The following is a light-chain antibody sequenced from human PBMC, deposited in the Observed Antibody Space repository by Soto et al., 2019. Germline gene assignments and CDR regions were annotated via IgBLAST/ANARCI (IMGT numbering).Light chain of an antibody. CDR3: QQYNSYPWT. V-gene: IGKV1-5*01. Sequence: DIQMTQSPSTLSASVGDRVTITCRASQSISSWLAWYQQKPGEAPKLLIYDASSLESGVPSRFRGSESGTEFTLTISSLQPDDYSTYYCQQYNSYPWTFDQGTKVDIK. J-gene: IGKJ1*01. CDR2: DAS. CDR1: QSISSW.